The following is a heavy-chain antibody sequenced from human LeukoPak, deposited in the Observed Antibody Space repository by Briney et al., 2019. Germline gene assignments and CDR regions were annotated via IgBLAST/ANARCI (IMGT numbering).Heavy chain of an antibody. J-gene: IGHJ3*02. D-gene: IGHD6-19*01. V-gene: IGHV4-34*01. CDR3: ARVRLKWLAQRGAFDI. CDR1: GGAFSGDY. Sequence: SETLSLTCAVSGGAFSGDYWSGIPQPPGKGLWCIWEINHSGITNYNPSLKSRVTISVDTSKNQFSLKLSSVPAADTAVYYCARVRLKWLAQRGAFDIWGQGTMVTVSS. CDR2: INHSGIT.